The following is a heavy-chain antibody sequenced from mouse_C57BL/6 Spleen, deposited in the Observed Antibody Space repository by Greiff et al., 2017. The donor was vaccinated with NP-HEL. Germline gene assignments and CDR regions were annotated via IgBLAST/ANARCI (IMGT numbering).Heavy chain of an antibody. CDR1: GYTFTSYW. D-gene: IGHD3-2*02. CDR3: ARWETAQATVYAMDY. V-gene: IGHV1-55*01. Sequence: QLPGAELVKPGASVKMSCKASGYTFTSYWITWVKQRPGQGLEWIGDIYPGSGSTNYNEKFKSKATLTVDTSSSTAYMQLSSLTSEDSAVYYCARWETAQATVYAMDYWGQGTSVTVSS. CDR2: IYPGSGST. J-gene: IGHJ4*01.